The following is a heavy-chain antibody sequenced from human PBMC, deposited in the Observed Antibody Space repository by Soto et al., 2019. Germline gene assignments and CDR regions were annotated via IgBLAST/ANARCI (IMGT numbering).Heavy chain of an antibody. CDR2: ISYDGTDK. V-gene: IGHV3-30*18. CDR3: AKDISLVGGEIMMEVSSHGMDV. CDR1: GFSFTSFG. J-gene: IGHJ6*02. D-gene: IGHD1-26*01. Sequence: QVQLVESGGGVVQPGRSLRLSCTASGFSFTSFGMHWVRQAPGKGLEWVAVISYDGTDKNYADSVKGRLTISRDNSKNTLYLQITSLRDEDKAVYYCAKDISLVGGEIMMEVSSHGMDVWGQGTTVTVSS.